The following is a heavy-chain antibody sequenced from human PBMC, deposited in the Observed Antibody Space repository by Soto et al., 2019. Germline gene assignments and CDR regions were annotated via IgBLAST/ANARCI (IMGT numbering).Heavy chain of an antibody. Sequence: QVQLVESGGGLVKPGGSLRLSCAASGFTFSDYYMSWIRQAPGKGLEWVSYISSSSSYTNYADSVKGRFTIARDNAKNALYLQMNSLRDEDTAVYYCAREVSYDILTGLEYGMDVWGQGTTVTVSS. V-gene: IGHV3-11*05. J-gene: IGHJ6*02. CDR2: ISSSSSYT. CDR3: AREVSYDILTGLEYGMDV. D-gene: IGHD3-9*01. CDR1: GFTFSDYY.